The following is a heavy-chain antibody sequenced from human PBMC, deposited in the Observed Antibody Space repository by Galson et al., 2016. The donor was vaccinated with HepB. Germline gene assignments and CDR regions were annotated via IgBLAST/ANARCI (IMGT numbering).Heavy chain of an antibody. Sequence: SLRLSCAASGFNVYVMSWVRQDPGKGLEWVANIKQGGSQTYYVDSVKGRFTISRDDAKNSLYLQMNSLRAEDTAVYYCARLWFGETHFDYWGQGAVVTVSS. CDR2: IKQGGSQT. V-gene: IGHV3-7*01. CDR1: GFNVYV. J-gene: IGHJ4*02. D-gene: IGHD3-10*01. CDR3: ARLWFGETHFDY.